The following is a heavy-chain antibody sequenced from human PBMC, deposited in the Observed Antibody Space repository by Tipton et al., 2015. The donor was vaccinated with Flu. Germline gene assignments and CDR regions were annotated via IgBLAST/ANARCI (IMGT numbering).Heavy chain of an antibody. CDR1: GFTFSSYW. Sequence: SLRLSCAASGFTFSSYWMHWVRQAPGKGLVWVSRINSDGSSTSYADSVKGRFTISRDNAKNTLYLQMNSLRAEDTAVYYCARGPVEEMATIYSWGYYGMDVWGQGPTVTVSS. CDR2: INSDGSST. CDR3: ARGPVEEMATIYSWGYYGMDV. D-gene: IGHD5-24*01. V-gene: IGHV3-74*01. J-gene: IGHJ6*02.